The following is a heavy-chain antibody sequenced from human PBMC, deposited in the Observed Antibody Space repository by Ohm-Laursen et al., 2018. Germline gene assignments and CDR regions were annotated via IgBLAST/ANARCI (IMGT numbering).Heavy chain of an antibody. CDR2: ISTYDGKT. CDR3: ARAGDYGDYEFGFDY. J-gene: IGHJ4*02. D-gene: IGHD4-17*01. Sequence: ASVKVSCKTSGYTFNHYGISWVRQAPGQGLEWMGWISTYDGKTQFGQKFQGRVTMTTDTSTSTAYMELRSLRSDDTAVYYCARAGDYGDYEFGFDYWGQGTLVTVSS. CDR1: GYTFNHYG. V-gene: IGHV1-18*01.